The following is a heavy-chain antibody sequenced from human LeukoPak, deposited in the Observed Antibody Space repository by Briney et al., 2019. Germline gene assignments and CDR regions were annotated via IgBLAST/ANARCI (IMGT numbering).Heavy chain of an antibody. CDR1: GGSISSSSYY. CDR2: IYYSGST. J-gene: IGHJ3*02. Sequence: PSETLSLTCTVSGGSISSSSYYWGWIRQPPGKGLEWIGSIYYSGSTYYNPSLKSRVTISVDTSKNQFSLKLSSVTAADTAVYYCARAWRDSGSYYHAFDIWGQGTMVTVSS. CDR3: ARAWRDSGSYYHAFDI. D-gene: IGHD1-26*01. V-gene: IGHV4-39*07.